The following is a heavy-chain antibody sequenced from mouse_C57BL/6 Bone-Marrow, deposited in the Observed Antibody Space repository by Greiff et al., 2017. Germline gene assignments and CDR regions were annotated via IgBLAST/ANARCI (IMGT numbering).Heavy chain of an antibody. J-gene: IGHJ3*01. CDR2: IWSGGST. D-gene: IGHD2-4*01. CDR1: GFSLTSYG. CDR3: ARPLYDYAAWFAY. Sequence: VQLQQSGPGLVQPSQSLSITCTVSGFSLTSYGVHWVRQSPGKGLEWLGVIWSGGSTDYHAAFISRLSISKDNSKSQVFCKMNSLQADDTAIYYCARPLYDYAAWFAYWGQGTLVTVSA. V-gene: IGHV2-2*01.